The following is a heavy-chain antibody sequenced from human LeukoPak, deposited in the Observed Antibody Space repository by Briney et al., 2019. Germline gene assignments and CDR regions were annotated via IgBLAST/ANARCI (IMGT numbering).Heavy chain of an antibody. J-gene: IGHJ5*02. CDR3: ARVSSSWYGLSGENWFDP. D-gene: IGHD6-13*01. CDR2: INHSGST. CDR1: GGSFSGYY. V-gene: IGHV4-34*01. Sequence: SETLSLTCAVYGGSFSGYYWSWIRQPPGKGLEWIGEINHSGSTNYNPSLKSRVTISVDTSKNQFSLKLSSETAADTAVYYCARVSSSWYGLSGENWFDPWGQGTLVTVSS.